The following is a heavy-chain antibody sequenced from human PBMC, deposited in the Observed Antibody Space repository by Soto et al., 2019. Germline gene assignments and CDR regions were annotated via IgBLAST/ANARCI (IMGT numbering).Heavy chain of an antibody. D-gene: IGHD2-15*01. CDR3: ASHYCSGGSCYDAFDI. V-gene: IGHV3-23*01. CDR1: GFTFSSYT. CDR2: INSGGRT. Sequence: GGSLRLSCAASGFTFSSYTMNWVRQAPGKGLEWVSGINSGGRTYYADSVKGRFTISRDDSKNTLYLQIISLRAEDTAVYYCASHYCSGGSCYDAFDIWGQGTMVTVSS. J-gene: IGHJ3*02.